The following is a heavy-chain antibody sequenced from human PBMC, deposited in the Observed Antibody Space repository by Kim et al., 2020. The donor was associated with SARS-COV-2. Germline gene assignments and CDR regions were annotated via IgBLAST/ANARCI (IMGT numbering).Heavy chain of an antibody. D-gene: IGHD1-7*01. CDR3: ARGSITGTTPFDY. J-gene: IGHJ4*02. Sequence: YGDSVKGRFTISRDNAKNSLYLQMNSLRAEDTAVYYCARGSITGTTPFDYWGQGTLVTVSS. V-gene: IGHV3-21*01.